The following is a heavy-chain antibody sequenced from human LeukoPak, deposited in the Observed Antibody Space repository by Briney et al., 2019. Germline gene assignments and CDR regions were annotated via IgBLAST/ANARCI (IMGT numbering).Heavy chain of an antibody. CDR3: ARGSYYYGSGSYYWHYGMDV. V-gene: IGHV3-21*01. Sequence: GGSLRLSCAASGFTFSSYSMNWVRQAPGKGLEWVSSISSSSSYIYYADSVKGRSTISRDNAKNSLYLQMNSLRAEDTAVYYCARGSYYYGSGSYYWHYGMDVWGQGTTVTVSS. D-gene: IGHD3-10*01. CDR1: GFTFSSYS. CDR2: ISSSSSYI. J-gene: IGHJ6*02.